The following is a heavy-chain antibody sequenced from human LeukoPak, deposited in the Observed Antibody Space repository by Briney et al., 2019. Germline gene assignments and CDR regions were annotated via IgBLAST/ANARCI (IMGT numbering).Heavy chain of an antibody. CDR2: ISGSDNST. Sequence: GGSLRLSCAASGFTFSSYAMSWVRQAPGKGLEWVSGISGSDNSTYYADSVKGRFTISRDNSKNTLYLQMNSLRAEDTAVYYCARELARLWFGELSAFDIWGQGTMVTVSS. CDR1: GFTFSSYA. CDR3: ARELARLWFGELSAFDI. J-gene: IGHJ3*02. V-gene: IGHV3-23*01. D-gene: IGHD3-10*01.